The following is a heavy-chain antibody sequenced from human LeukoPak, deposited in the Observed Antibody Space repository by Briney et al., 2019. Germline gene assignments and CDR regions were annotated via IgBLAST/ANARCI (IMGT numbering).Heavy chain of an antibody. J-gene: IGHJ4*02. Sequence: GASVKVSCKASGGTFSSYAISWVRQAPGQGLEWMGGIIPIFGTANYAQKFQGRVTITADESTSTAYMELSSLRSEDTAVYYCARGYSGYDWPNDYWGQGTLVTVSS. CDR2: IIPIFGTA. CDR1: GGTFSSYA. CDR3: ARGYSGYDWPNDY. D-gene: IGHD5-12*01. V-gene: IGHV1-69*13.